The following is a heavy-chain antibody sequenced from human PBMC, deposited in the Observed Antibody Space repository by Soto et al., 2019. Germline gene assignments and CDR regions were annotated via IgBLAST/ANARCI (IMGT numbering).Heavy chain of an antibody. CDR3: ARGPSGDKVDY. CDR1: GGSISSAAYC. V-gene: IGHV4-30-4*01. Sequence: SETLSLSCTVSGGSISSAAYCWSWIRQSPDKGLEWIGHIYDGGTTYSSPSLKGRVTISADTSETQFSLKLNSVSAADTAVYYCARGPSGDKVDYWGQGIQVTVSS. CDR2: IYDGGTT. J-gene: IGHJ4*02. D-gene: IGHD7-27*01.